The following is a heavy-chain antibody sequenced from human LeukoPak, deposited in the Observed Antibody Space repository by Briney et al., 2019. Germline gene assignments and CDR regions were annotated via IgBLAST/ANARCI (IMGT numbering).Heavy chain of an antibody. J-gene: IGHJ4*02. V-gene: IGHV1-46*01. CDR2: INASGDST. Sequence: ASVKVSCKASGYTFTRYYLYWVRQAPGQGLEWMGIINASGDSTTYAQKFQGRVIMTSDTSTSTVYMELNSLRSEDTAFYYCARVHDYGDLRYLDYWGQGTLVIVSS. CDR3: ARVHDYGDLRYLDY. CDR1: GYTFTRYY. D-gene: IGHD4-17*01.